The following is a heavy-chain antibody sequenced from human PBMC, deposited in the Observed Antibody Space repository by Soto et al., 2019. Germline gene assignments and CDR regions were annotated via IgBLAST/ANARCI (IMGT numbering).Heavy chain of an antibody. CDR3: AAGDSSDTGDY. J-gene: IGHJ4*02. Sequence: GASVKVSCKASGATLSTHGISWVRQAPGQGLEWMGGTIPIIGTTEYAEKFQGRVKITADESTTTSYMELSSLRPDDTAVYYCAAGDSSDTGDYWGQGTLVTVS. V-gene: IGHV1-69*13. CDR2: TIPIIGTT. D-gene: IGHD5-18*01. CDR1: GATLSTHG.